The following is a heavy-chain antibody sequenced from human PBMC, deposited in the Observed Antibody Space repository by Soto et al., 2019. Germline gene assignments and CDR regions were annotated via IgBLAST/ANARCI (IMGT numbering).Heavy chain of an antibody. CDR3: ARDRDCSGGSCYHVAYYFDY. J-gene: IGHJ4*02. V-gene: IGHV3-7*01. CDR2: IKQDGSEK. CDR1: GFTFSSYW. D-gene: IGHD2-15*01. Sequence: HPGGSLRLSCAASGFTFSSYWMSWVRQAPGKGLEWVANIKQDGSEKYYVDSVKGRFTISRDNAKNSLYLQMNSLRAEDTAVYYCARDRDCSGGSCYHVAYYFDYWGQGTLVTVSS.